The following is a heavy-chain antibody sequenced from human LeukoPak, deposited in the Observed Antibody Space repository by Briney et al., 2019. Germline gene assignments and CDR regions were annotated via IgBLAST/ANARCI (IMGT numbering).Heavy chain of an antibody. CDR2: INPGAGTT. CDR1: GYTFTSYA. Sequence: ASVKVSCKASGYTFTSYAMHWVRQAPGQGLEWMGIINPGAGTTNYAQKFQGRVTMTRDTSTSTVYMELSSLRSEDTAVYYCAGETYCSGGACYSKPFDPWGQGTLVTVSS. V-gene: IGHV1-46*01. D-gene: IGHD2-15*01. J-gene: IGHJ5*02. CDR3: AGETYCSGGACYSKPFDP.